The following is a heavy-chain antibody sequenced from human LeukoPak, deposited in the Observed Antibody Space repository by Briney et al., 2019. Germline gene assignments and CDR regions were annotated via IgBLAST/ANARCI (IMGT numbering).Heavy chain of an antibody. CDR3: AKSRLVAVVAAYMDV. Sequence: GGSLRLSCAASGFTFSSYAMHWVRQAPGKGLEWVTIISYDGSNKYYADSVKGRLTISRDNSKNTLYLQLDSLRPEDTAVYYCAKSRLVAVVAAYMDVWGKGTTVTVSS. CDR1: GFTFSSYA. J-gene: IGHJ6*04. CDR2: ISYDGSNK. D-gene: IGHD2-15*01. V-gene: IGHV3-30*18.